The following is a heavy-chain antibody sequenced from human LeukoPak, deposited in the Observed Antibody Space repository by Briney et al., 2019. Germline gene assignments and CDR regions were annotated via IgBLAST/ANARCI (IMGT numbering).Heavy chain of an antibody. CDR3: ASRVVPAALYYYYGMDV. CDR2: IYYSGST. CDR1: GGSISSSSYY. J-gene: IGHJ6*02. V-gene: IGHV4-39*01. Sequence: SETLSLTCTVSGGSISSSSYYWGWIRQPPGKGLERIGSIYYSGSTYYNPSLKSRVTISVDTSKNQFSLKLSSVTAADTAVYYCASRVVPAALYYYYGMDVWGQGTTVTVSS. D-gene: IGHD2-2*01.